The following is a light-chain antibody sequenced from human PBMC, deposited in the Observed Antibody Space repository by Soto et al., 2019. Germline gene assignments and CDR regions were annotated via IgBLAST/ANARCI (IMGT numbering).Light chain of an antibody. J-gene: IGLJ2*01. CDR3: SSYAL. V-gene: IGLV2-14*03. Sequence: QSVLTQPASVSGSPGQSITVSCTGTSSDIGASDYVSWYQQHPDKAPKLIIYNVNYRPSGISSRFSGSKSGNTASLTISGLQAEDEADYFCSSYALCGGGTKVTVL. CDR1: SSDIGASDY. CDR2: NVN.